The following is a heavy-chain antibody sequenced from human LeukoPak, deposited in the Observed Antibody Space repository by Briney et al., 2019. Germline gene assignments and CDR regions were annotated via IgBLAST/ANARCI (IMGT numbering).Heavy chain of an antibody. CDR1: GGTFSSYA. J-gene: IGHJ6*03. CDR2: IIPIFGTA. D-gene: IGHD3-10*01. CDR3: ARGAPITMVRGGDYYYYMDV. Sequence: GASVKVSCKASGGTFSSYAISWVRQAPGQGLEWMGGIIPIFGTANYAQKFQGRVTITTDESTSTAYMELSSLRSEDTAVYYCARGAPITMVRGGDYYYYMDVWGKGTTVTVSS. V-gene: IGHV1-69*05.